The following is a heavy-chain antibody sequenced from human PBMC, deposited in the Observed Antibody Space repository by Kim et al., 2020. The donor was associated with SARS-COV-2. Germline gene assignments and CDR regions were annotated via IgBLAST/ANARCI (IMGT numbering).Heavy chain of an antibody. D-gene: IGHD4-17*01. J-gene: IGHJ6*02. Sequence: ASAKVSCKASGYTFTSYGISWVRQAPGQGLEWMGWISAYNGNTNYAQKLQGRVTMTTDTSTSTAYMELRSLRSDDTAVYYCARDPTVTTGDYYYYYGMDVWGQGTTVTVSS. CDR2: ISAYNGNT. CDR3: ARDPTVTTGDYYYYYGMDV. V-gene: IGHV1-18*01. CDR1: GYTFTSYG.